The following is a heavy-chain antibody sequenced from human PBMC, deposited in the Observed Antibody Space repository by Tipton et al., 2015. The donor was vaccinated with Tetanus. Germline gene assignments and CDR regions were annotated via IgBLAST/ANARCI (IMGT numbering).Heavy chain of an antibody. CDR3: ARHQSGYFTPFDY. CDR1: GASIRGGTFY. Sequence: TLSLTCTVSGASIRGGTFYWGWIRQPPGKGLEWIGRIYESGDTYYIPSLKSRVPISVATSTNQFSLTLNSMAAADTGVYYCARHQSGYFTPFDYWGQGKLVTVSS. D-gene: IGHD3-3*01. J-gene: IGHJ4*02. V-gene: IGHV4-39*01. CDR2: IYESGDT.